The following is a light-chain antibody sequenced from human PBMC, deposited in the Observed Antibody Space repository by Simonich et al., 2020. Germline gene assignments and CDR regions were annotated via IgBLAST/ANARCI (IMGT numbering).Light chain of an antibody. CDR1: QSLLHSNGYNC. V-gene: IGKV2-28*01. CDR3: MQALQTPWT. CDR2: LGS. J-gene: IGKJ1*01. Sequence: DIVMTQSPLSLPVTTGEPASISCRSSQSLLHSNGYNCLDWYLQKPGQSPQLLIYLGSNRASGVPDRFSGSGSGTDFTLKISRVEAEDVGVYYCMQALQTPWTFGQGTKVEIK.